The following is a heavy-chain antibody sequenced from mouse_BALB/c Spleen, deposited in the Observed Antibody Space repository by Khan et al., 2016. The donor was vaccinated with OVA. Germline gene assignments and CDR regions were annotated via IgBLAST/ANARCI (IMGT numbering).Heavy chain of an antibody. V-gene: IGHV5-6-5*01. CDR2: ISSGGNT. CDR3: ARDYWFTY. J-gene: IGHJ3*01. CDR1: GFTFSNYA. Sequence: EVELVESGGGLVQPGGSLKLSCAGSGFTFSNYAMSWVRQTPERRLEWVASISSGGNTYYSVSVKGRFTISRDNARNFLYLQMSSLRSEDTAMYYCARDYWFTYWGQGTLVTVSA.